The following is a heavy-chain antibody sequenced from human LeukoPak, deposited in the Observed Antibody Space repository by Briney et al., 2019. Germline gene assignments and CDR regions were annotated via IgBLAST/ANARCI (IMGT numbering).Heavy chain of an antibody. CDR2: INPSGGST. V-gene: IGHV1-46*01. D-gene: IGHD1-26*01. J-gene: IGHJ4*02. CDR1: GYTFTSYY. CDR3: ARSSPIESLVGPEDY. Sequence: GASVKVSCKASGYTFTSYYMHWVRQAPGQGLEWMGIINPSGGSTSYAQKFQGRVTMTRDTSTSTVYMELSSLRSEDTAVYYCARSSPIESLVGPEDYWGQGTLVTVSS.